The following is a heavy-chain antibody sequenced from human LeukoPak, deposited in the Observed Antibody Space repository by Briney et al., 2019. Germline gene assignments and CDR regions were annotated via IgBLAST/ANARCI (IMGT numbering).Heavy chain of an antibody. V-gene: IGHV4-39*07. CDR2: IYYSGST. D-gene: IGHD3-3*01. CDR1: GGSISSSSYY. J-gene: IGHJ4*02. CDR3: ARSDFWSAYYNY. Sequence: SETLSLTCTVSGGSISSSSYYWGWIRHPPGKGLEWIGSIYYSGSTYYNPSLKSRVTISVDTSKNQFSLKLSSVTAADTAVYYCARSDFWSAYYNYWGQGTLVTVSS.